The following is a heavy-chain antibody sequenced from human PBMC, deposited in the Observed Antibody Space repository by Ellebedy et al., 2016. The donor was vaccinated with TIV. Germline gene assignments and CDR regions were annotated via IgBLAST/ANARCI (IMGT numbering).Heavy chain of an antibody. J-gene: IGHJ4*02. V-gene: IGHV1-3*01. Sequence: ASVKVSCKASGYTFTSYAMHWVRQAPGQRLEWMGWINAGNGNTKYSQKFQGRVTITRDTSTSTAYMELSSLRSEDTAVYYCARDLAQYSSGWGYWGQGTLVTVSS. CDR2: INAGNGNT. CDR1: GYTFTSYA. D-gene: IGHD6-19*01. CDR3: ARDLAQYSSGWGY.